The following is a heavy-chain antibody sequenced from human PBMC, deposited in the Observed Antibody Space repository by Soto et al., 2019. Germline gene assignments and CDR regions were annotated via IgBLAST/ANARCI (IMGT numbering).Heavy chain of an antibody. CDR3: ARRGADSSCDYPF. CDR2: FHYTGST. V-gene: IGHV4-59*01. J-gene: IGHJ4*02. D-gene: IGHD3-16*01. CDR1: GASLSGYN. Sequence: PSETLSLTCTVSGASLSGYNWSWVRQPPGKRPEWIGYFHYTGSTDYNPSLKSRVTISVDSSQNQLSLKLTSVTPADTAVYYGARRGADSSCDYPFWGQGALVTVSS.